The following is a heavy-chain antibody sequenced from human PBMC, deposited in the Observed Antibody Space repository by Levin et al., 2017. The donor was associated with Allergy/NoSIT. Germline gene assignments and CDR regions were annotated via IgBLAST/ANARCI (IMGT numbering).Heavy chain of an antibody. CDR1: DGSISSSNYY. D-gene: IGHD6-19*01. CDR2: IYYSGTT. CDR3: ARRTVDHNSGWYFDH. V-gene: IGHV4-39*01. J-gene: IGHJ4*02. Sequence: GSLRLSCTVSDGSISSSNYYWAWVRQSPGKGLEWIGSIYYSGTTYYNPSLKSRVTLSVDTSKSQFSLKLSSVTAAATSVYYCARRTVDHNSGWYFDHWGQGILVTVSS.